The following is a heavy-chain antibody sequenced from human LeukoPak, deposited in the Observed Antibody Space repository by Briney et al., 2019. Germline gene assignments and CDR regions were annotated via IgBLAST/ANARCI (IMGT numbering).Heavy chain of an antibody. CDR2: IIPILGIA. D-gene: IGHD3-22*01. Sequence: ASVKVSCKASGGTFSSYAISWVRQAPGQGLEWMGRIIPILGIANYAQKFQGRVTITADKSTSTAYMELSSLRSEDTAVYYCARGFNYYDSSGHRLGHWGQGTLVTVSS. CDR1: GGTFSSYA. V-gene: IGHV1-69*04. CDR3: ARGFNYYDSSGHRLGH. J-gene: IGHJ4*02.